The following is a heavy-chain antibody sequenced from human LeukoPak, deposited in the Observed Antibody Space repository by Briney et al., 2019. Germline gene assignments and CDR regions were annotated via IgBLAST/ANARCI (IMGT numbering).Heavy chain of an antibody. CDR1: GFTFSSYG. CDR3: AKIELMTQTTVTTILDY. J-gene: IGHJ4*02. V-gene: IGHV3-30*18. CDR2: ISYDGSNK. D-gene: IGHD4-17*01. Sequence: PGRSLRLSCAASGFTFSSYGMHWVRQAPGKGLEWVAVISYDGSNKYYADSVKGRFTISRDNSKNTLYLQMNSLRAEDTAVYYYAKIELMTQTTVTTILDYWGQGTLVTVSS.